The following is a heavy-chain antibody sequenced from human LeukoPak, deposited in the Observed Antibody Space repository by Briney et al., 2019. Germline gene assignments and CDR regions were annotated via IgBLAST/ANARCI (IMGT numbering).Heavy chain of an antibody. J-gene: IGHJ4*02. Sequence: GGSLRLSCAASGFTFTNYWMSWVRQAPGKGLEWVANIKQDGSEKYYVDSVKGRFTISRDNAKNSLFLQMNSLRAEDTAVYYCAKYAHCSSTSCYPSPLDYWGQGTLVTVSS. CDR3: AKYAHCSSTSCYPSPLDY. CDR1: GFTFTNYW. CDR2: IKQDGSEK. V-gene: IGHV3-7*01. D-gene: IGHD2-2*01.